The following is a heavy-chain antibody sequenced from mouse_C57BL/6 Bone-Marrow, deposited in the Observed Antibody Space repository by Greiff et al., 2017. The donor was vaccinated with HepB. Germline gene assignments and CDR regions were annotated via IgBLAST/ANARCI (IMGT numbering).Heavy chain of an antibody. J-gene: IGHJ4*01. CDR2: IYPGSGST. V-gene: IGHV1-55*01. Sequence: VQLQQPGAELVKPGASVKMSCKASGYTFTSYWITWVKQRPGQGLEWIGDIYPGSGSTNYNEKFKSKATLTVDTSSSTAYMQLSSLTSEDSAVYYCAIYGSSPNYAMDYWGQGTSVTVSS. CDR3: AIYGSSPNYAMDY. D-gene: IGHD1-1*01. CDR1: GYTFTSYW.